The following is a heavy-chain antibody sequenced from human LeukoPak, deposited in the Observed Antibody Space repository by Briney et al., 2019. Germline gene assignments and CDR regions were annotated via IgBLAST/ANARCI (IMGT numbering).Heavy chain of an antibody. CDR3: ARGEYYYDGGY. J-gene: IGHJ4*02. CDR1: GFTFSSYW. V-gene: IGHV3-7*04. D-gene: IGHD3-22*01. CDR2: IKQDGSEK. Sequence: PGGSLRLSCAASGFTFSSYWMSWVRQAPGKGLEWVANIKQDGSEKYFVDSVKGRFTISRDNAKNPLYLQMKSLRAEDTAVYYCARGEYYYDGGYWGQGTLVTVSS.